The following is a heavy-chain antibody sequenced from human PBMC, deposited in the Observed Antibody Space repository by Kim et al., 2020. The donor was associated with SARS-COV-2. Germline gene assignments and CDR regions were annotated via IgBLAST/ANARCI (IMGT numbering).Heavy chain of an antibody. J-gene: IGHJ4*02. CDR2: FYYSGST. CDR3: VRWGGIPVAGA. Sequence: SETLSLTCTVSGGSIAGSRHYWGWIRQPPGKGLEWIGSFYYSGSTYYNPSLKSRVTISADTSKNQFSLKLSSVTAADTAVYYCVRWGGIPVAGAWGQGTLVTVSS. V-gene: IGHV4-39*01. CDR1: GGSIAGSRHY. D-gene: IGHD6-19*01.